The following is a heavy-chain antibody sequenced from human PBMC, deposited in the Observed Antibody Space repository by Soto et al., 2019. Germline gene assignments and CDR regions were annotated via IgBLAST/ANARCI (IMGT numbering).Heavy chain of an antibody. D-gene: IGHD1-20*01. CDR3: ARSIRGPRRFNGMDV. CDR2: IERDDDDK. CDR1: GFSLTSPGMC. Sequence: SCPTLVNPTETLTLTCTFSGFSLTSPGMCVSWIRQPPGKALEWLALIERDDDDKYYSTSLKTRLTISKDTRKNQVVLTMANMDPADTGTYYCARSIRGPRRFNGMDVWGQGTTVT. J-gene: IGHJ6*02. V-gene: IGHV2-70*13.